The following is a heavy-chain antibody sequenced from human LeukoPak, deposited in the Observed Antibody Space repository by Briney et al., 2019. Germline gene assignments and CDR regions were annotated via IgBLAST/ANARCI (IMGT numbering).Heavy chain of an antibody. D-gene: IGHD2-2*01. CDR3: ATLAGGSTTHDY. Sequence: GGSLRLSCAASGFTFSSYGMHWVRQAPGKGPEWVAFIRYDGSNKYYADSVKGRFTISRDNSKNTLYLQRNSLRAEDTAVYYCATLAGGSTTHDYWGQGTLVTVSS. V-gene: IGHV3-30*02. CDR1: GFTFSSYG. CDR2: IRYDGSNK. J-gene: IGHJ4*02.